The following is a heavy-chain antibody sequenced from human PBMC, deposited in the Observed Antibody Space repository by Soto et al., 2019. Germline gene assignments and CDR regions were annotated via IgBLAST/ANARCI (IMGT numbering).Heavy chain of an antibody. Sequence: LXLSCAASGFTFSSYSMSWVRQAPGKGLEWVSAISGSGGSTYYADSVKGRFTISRDNSKNTLYLQMNSLRAEDTAVYYCAKSRWLVPYYFDYWGQGTLVTVSS. J-gene: IGHJ4*02. CDR2: ISGSGGST. CDR3: AKSRWLVPYYFDY. CDR1: GFTFSSYS. D-gene: IGHD6-19*01. V-gene: IGHV3-23*01.